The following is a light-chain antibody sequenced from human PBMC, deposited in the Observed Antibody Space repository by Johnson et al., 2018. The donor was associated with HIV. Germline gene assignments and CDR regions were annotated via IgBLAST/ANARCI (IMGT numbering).Light chain of an antibody. J-gene: IGLJ1*01. CDR1: SSNIGNIY. CDR2: ENN. V-gene: IGLV1-51*02. CDR3: GTWDSSLSVGGG. Sequence: QSVLTQPPSVSAAPGQRVTISCSGSSSNIGNIYVSWYQQLPGTAPKLLIYENNKRPSGIPDRFSGSKSGTSATLGITGLQTGDEADYYCGTWDSSLSVGGGFGTGTKVTVL.